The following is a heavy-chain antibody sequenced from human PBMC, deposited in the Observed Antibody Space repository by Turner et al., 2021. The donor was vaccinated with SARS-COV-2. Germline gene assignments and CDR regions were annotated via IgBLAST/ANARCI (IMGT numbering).Heavy chain of an antibody. Sequence: QLQLQESGPGLVKPSETLSLPCTVSGGSISSSSYYWGWIRQPPGKGLEWIGNIYYSGSAYYNPSRKSRVTISVDPSKNQFSLKLTSVTAADTAVYYCARLMDTAMDYYGTDVWGQGTTVTVSS. CDR2: IYYSGSA. V-gene: IGHV4-39*01. D-gene: IGHD5-18*01. CDR3: ARLMDTAMDYYGTDV. J-gene: IGHJ6*02. CDR1: GGSISSSSYY.